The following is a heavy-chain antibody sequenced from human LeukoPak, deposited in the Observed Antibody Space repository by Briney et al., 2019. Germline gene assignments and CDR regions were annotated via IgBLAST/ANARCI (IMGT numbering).Heavy chain of an antibody. CDR3: ARWATTGISYFDY. J-gene: IGHJ4*02. CDR1: GGSISSYY. D-gene: IGHD4-11*01. V-gene: IGHV4-4*09. CDR2: IYTSGST. Sequence: SETLSLTCTVSGGSISSYYWSWIRQPPGKGLEWIRYIYTSGSTNYNPSLKSRVTISVDTSKNQFSLKLRSVTAADSAVYYCARWATTGISYFDYWGQGTPVTVSS.